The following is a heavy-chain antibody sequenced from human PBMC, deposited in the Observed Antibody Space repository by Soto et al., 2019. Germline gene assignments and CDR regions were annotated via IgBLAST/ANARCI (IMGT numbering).Heavy chain of an antibody. Sequence: SVKVSCKASGGTLSSYTISWVRQAPGQGLEWMGRIIPILGIANYAQKFQGRVTITADKSTSTAYMELSSLRSEDTAVYYCAHTMVRGVIIQNWLDPWGQGTLVTVSS. CDR3: AHTMVRGVIIQNWLDP. CDR2: IIPILGIA. V-gene: IGHV1-69*02. J-gene: IGHJ5*02. CDR1: GGTLSSYT. D-gene: IGHD3-10*01.